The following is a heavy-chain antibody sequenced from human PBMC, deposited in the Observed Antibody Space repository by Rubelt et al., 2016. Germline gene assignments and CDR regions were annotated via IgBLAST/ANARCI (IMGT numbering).Heavy chain of an antibody. CDR2: IYYSGST. V-gene: IGHV4-31*03. CDR1: GGSISSGDYY. J-gene: IGHJ4*02. D-gene: IGHD6-13*01. CDR3: ARHSAVPLAAAGHFDY. Sequence: QVQLQESGPGLVKPSQTLSLTCTVSGGSISSGDYYWSWIRQHPGKGLEWIGYIYYSGSTNYNPSLKSRVTISVDTSKNQFPLKLSSVTAADTAVYYCARHSAVPLAAAGHFDYWGQGTLVTVSS.